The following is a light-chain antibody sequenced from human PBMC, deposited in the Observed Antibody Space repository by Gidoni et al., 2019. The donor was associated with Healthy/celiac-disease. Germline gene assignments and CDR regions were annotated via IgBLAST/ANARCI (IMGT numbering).Light chain of an antibody. Sequence: DIQMTQSPSSLSASVGDRVTITCRASQSISSYLHWYQQKPGKAPKLLIYAASSLQSGVPSRFSGSGSGTDFTLTISSLQPEDFATYYCQQCYSTLWTFGQGTKVEIK. J-gene: IGKJ1*01. CDR1: QSISSY. CDR2: AAS. CDR3: QQCYSTLWT. V-gene: IGKV1-39*01.